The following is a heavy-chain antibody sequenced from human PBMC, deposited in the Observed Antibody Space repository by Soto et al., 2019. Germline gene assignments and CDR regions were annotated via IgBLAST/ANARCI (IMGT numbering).Heavy chain of an antibody. CDR3: ARLAYCGGDCYPLANWFDP. V-gene: IGHV4-30-4*01. CDR2: IYYSGST. CDR1: GGSVCSGDYY. J-gene: IGHJ5*02. D-gene: IGHD2-21*02. Sequence: PSETTSLTCTVSGGSVCSGDYYWSWIRQPPGKGLEWIGYIYYSGSTYYNPSLKSRVTISVDTSKNQFSLKLSSVTAADTAVYYCARLAYCGGDCYPLANWFDPWGQGTLVTVSS.